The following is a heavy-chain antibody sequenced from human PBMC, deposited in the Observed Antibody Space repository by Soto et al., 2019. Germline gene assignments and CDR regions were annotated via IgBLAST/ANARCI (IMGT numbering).Heavy chain of an antibody. CDR2: IKEDGSEK. D-gene: IGHD1-26*01. CDR1: GFIFSNFW. V-gene: IGHV3-7*05. J-gene: IGHJ4*02. CDR3: VRGGSHSFDY. Sequence: EVQLVESGGGLVQPGWSLRLSCAASGFIFSNFWMSWVRQAPGKGLEWVANIKEDGSEKYHVDSVKGRFTISRDNVKNLMYLQMDSLRAEDTAVYKCVRGGSHSFDYCGQGTLVTVSS.